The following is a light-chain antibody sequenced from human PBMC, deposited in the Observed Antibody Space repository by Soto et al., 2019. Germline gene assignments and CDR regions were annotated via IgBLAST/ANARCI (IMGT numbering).Light chain of an antibody. J-gene: IGLJ1*01. CDR3: SSYTSGSSHYV. CDR1: SSDVGAYYS. Sequence: LTQPASVSGSPGQSITISCTGTSSDVGAYYSVSWYQHHPGKAPKLIIYGVTNRPSGVSNRFSGSKSGNTASLTISGLQAEDEADYHCSSYTSGSSHYVFGTGTKVTV. CDR2: GVT. V-gene: IGLV2-14*01.